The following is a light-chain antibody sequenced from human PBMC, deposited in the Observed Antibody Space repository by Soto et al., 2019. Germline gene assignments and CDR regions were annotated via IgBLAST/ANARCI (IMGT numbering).Light chain of an antibody. CDR1: SGHSSYT. CDR2: LNSDGSH. J-gene: IGLJ2*01. Sequence: QSVLTQSPSASASLGASVKLTCTLGSGHSSYTIAWHQQQPEKGPRYLMKLNSDGSHSKGDGIPDRFSGSSSGAERYLTISSLQSEDEADYYCQTWGTGNVVFGGGTQLTV. CDR3: QTWGTGNVV. V-gene: IGLV4-69*01.